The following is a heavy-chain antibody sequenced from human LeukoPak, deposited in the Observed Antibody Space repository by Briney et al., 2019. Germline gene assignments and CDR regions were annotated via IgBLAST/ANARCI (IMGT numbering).Heavy chain of an antibody. CDR3: ARDQSGGSSSYYFPDY. CDR2: IYYSGST. J-gene: IGHJ4*02. CDR1: GGSISGDY. D-gene: IGHD2/OR15-2a*01. V-gene: IGHV4-59*01. Sequence: SETLSLTCTVSGGSISGDYWSWIRQPPGKGLEWIGHIYYSGSTNYNPSLKSRVTLSIDTSKKQFYLKLSSVTAADTAVYYCARDQSGGSSSYYFPDYWGQGTLVTVSS.